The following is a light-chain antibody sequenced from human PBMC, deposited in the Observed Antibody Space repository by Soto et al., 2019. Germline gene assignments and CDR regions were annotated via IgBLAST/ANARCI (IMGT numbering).Light chain of an antibody. CDR1: QSVSSD. CDR2: GAS. V-gene: IGKV3-15*01. J-gene: IGKJ1*01. CDR3: QQYNNWPRT. Sequence: EIVMPQSPATLSVSPVQIATLSWRASQSVSSDLAWYHQKPGQAPRLLIHGASTRATGIPARFSGSGSGTEFTLTINSLQSEDCAVYYCQQYNNWPRTFGQGTKVDIK.